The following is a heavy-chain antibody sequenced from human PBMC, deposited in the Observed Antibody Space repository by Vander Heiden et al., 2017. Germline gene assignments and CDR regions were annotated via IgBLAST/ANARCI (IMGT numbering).Heavy chain of an antibody. CDR2: ISYDGSDK. V-gene: IGHV3-30*18. D-gene: IGHD3-22*01. Sequence: QVQLVESGGGVVQPGRSLTPSCVDSGFIFSTYGMHWVRQAPGKGLEWVAGISYDGSDKYYADSVKGRFTISRDNSKNTLYLQMSSLRAEDTAVYYSAKDNYYDSDYSPFESWGQGTLVTVSS. CDR1: GFIFSTYG. CDR3: AKDNYYDSDYSPFES. J-gene: IGHJ4*02.